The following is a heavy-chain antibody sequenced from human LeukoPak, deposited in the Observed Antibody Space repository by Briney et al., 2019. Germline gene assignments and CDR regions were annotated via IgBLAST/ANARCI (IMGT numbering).Heavy chain of an antibody. CDR2: IYYSGST. CDR3: ARGATPFDY. Sequence: SETLSLTCTVSGGSISSYYWSWIRQPPGKGLEWIGYIYYSGSTNYNPSLKSRVTISVDTSKNQFSLKLSSVTAADTAVYYCARGATPFDYWGQGTLVAVSS. J-gene: IGHJ4*02. CDR1: GGSISSYY. D-gene: IGHD1-26*01. V-gene: IGHV4-59*01.